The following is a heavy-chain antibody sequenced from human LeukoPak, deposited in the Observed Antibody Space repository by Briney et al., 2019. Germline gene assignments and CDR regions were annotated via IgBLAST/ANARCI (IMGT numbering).Heavy chain of an antibody. D-gene: IGHD2-2*01. CDR1: GGTFSSYA. V-gene: IGHV1-69*05. Sequence: SVKVSCKASGGTFSSYAISWVRQAPGQGLEWMGGIIPIFGTANYAQKFQGRVTITTDESTSTAYMELSSLRSEDTAVYYWASGVPAALDDAFDIWGQGPMVTVSS. J-gene: IGHJ3*02. CDR3: ASGVPAALDDAFDI. CDR2: IIPIFGTA.